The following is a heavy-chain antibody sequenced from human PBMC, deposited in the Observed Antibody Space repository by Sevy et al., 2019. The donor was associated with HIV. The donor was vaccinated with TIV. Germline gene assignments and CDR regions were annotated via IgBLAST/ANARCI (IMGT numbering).Heavy chain of an antibody. V-gene: IGHV3-23*01. CDR3: AKDYDYVWGSFDY. J-gene: IGHJ4*02. Sequence: GGSLRLSCVASGFTFSSYAMSWVRQAPGKGLEWVSAISGSGGSTYYADSVKGRFTISRDNSKNTLYLQMNSLRAEDTAVYYCAKDYDYVWGSFDYWGQGTLVTVSS. CDR1: GFTFSSYA. CDR2: ISGSGGST. D-gene: IGHD3-16*01.